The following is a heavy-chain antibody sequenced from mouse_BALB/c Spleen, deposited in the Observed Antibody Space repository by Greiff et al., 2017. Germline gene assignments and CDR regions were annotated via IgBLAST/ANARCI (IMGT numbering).Heavy chain of an antibody. J-gene: IGHJ3*01. V-gene: IGHV2-9*02. CDR1: GFSLTSYG. Sequence: QVQLKQSGPGLVAPSQSLSITCTVSGFSLTSYGVHWVRQPPGKGLEWLGVIWDGGSTNYNSALMSRLSISKDNSKSQVFLKMHSLQTDDTAMYYCARDGGATVITTEAWCAYWGQGTLVTVSA. CDR2: IWDGGST. CDR3: ARDGGATVITTEAWCAY. D-gene: IGHD2-4*01.